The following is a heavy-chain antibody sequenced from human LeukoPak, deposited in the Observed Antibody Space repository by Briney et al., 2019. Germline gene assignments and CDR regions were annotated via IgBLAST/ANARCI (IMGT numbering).Heavy chain of an antibody. CDR2: ISSSGNII. CDR3: AKDDGYCSGGSCYGIGVPDY. CDR1: GFTFSSYA. D-gene: IGHD2-15*01. V-gene: IGHV3-48*04. J-gene: IGHJ4*02. Sequence: GGSLRLSCAASGFTFSSYAMSWVRQAPGKGLEWVSYISSSGNIIYYADSVKGRFTISRDNAKNSLYLQMNSLRAEDTAVYYCAKDDGYCSGGSCYGIGVPDYWGQGTLVTVSS.